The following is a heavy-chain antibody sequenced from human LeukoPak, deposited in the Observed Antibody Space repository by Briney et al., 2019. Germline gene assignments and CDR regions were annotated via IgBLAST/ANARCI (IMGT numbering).Heavy chain of an antibody. D-gene: IGHD6-19*01. CDR2: LSGSGDST. V-gene: IGHV3-23*01. Sequence: PGGSLRLSCAASGFSFSTYAMSWVRHAPGEGLAWVSALSGSGDSTYYADSVKGRFTISRDNSKNTLYLQMNSLRAEDTAIYYCAKGRSGWPNRLDYWGQGTLVTVSS. CDR3: AKGRSGWPNRLDY. CDR1: GFSFSTYA. J-gene: IGHJ4*02.